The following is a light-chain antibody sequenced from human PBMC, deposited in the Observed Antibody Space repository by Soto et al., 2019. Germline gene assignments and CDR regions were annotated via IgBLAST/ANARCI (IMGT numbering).Light chain of an antibody. CDR1: SSDVGSYNL. J-gene: IGLJ1*01. CDR3: CSYAGSTTYV. CDR2: EVT. Sequence: QSALTQPASVSGSRGPSITISCTGTSSDVGSYNLVSWYQQHPGKAPKLIIYEVTKRPSGVSNRFSGSKSGNTASLSISGLQAEDEADYFCCSYAGSTTYVFGTATKLTVL. V-gene: IGLV2-23*02.